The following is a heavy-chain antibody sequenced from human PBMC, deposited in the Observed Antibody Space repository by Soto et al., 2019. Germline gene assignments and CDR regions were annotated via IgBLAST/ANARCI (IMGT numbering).Heavy chain of an antibody. CDR2: IWYDGSNK. Sequence: GGSLRLSCAASGFTFSSYGMHWVRQAPGKGLEWVAVIWYDGSNKYYADSVKGRFTISRDNSKNTLYLQMNSLRAEDTAVYYCASQRSNYGMDVWGQGTTVTVSS. CDR3: ASQRSNYGMDV. CDR1: GFTFSSYG. D-gene: IGHD6-25*01. V-gene: IGHV3-33*01. J-gene: IGHJ6*02.